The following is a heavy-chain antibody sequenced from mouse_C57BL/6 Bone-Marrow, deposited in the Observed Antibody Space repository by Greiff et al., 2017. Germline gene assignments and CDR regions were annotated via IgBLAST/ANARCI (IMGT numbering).Heavy chain of an antibody. V-gene: IGHV10-1*01. Sequence: DAGGGLVQPKGSLKLSCAASGFSFNTYAMNWVRQAPGKGLEWVARIRSKSNNYATYYADSVKDRFTISRDDSESMLYLQMNNLKTEDAAMYYCVRHDPPEVYDYGREWFAYWGQGTLVTVSA. CDR3: VRHDPPEVYDYGREWFAY. D-gene: IGHD2-4*01. CDR2: IRSKSNNYAT. CDR1: GFSFNTYA. J-gene: IGHJ3*01.